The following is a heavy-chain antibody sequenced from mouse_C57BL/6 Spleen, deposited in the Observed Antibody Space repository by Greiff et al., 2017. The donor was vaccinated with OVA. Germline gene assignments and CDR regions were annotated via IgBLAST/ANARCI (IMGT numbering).Heavy chain of an antibody. CDR2: IWSGGST. D-gene: IGHD2-4*01. V-gene: IGHV2-2*01. Sequence: VQGVESGPGLVQPSQRLSIPCTVSGFSLTSYGVHWVRQSPGKGLEWLGVIWSGGSTDYNAAFISRLSISKDNSKSQVFLKMNSLQAEDTAIYYCARSYYDYDDVYLDDWGKGTTLTVSS. CDR3: ARSYYDYDDVYLDD. J-gene: IGHJ2*01. CDR1: GFSLTSYG.